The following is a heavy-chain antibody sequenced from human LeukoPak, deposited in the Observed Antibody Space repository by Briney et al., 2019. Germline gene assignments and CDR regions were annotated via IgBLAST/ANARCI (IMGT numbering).Heavy chain of an antibody. J-gene: IGHJ4*02. V-gene: IGHV3-9*01. Sequence: PGRSLGLSCAASGFTFDDCAMHWVRQAPGKGLEWVSGISWNSGSIDYADSVKGRFTISRDNAKNSLYLQMNSLRAEDTALYYCAKAYCSGGNCCPDYWGQGTLVTVSS. CDR3: AKAYCSGGNCCPDY. CDR2: ISWNSGSI. D-gene: IGHD2-15*01. CDR1: GFTFDDCA.